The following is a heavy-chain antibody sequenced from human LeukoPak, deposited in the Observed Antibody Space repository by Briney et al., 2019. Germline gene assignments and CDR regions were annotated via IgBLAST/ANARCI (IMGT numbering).Heavy chain of an antibody. V-gene: IGHV3-48*01. CDR3: ARDSSPDY. Sequence: PGGPLRLSCAASGFTFSRYSMNWVRQAPGKGLDWVSYISSSSSTIYYADSVRGRFTISRDNAQNSLFLQMNSLRAEDTAVYYCARDSSPDYWGQGTLVTVSS. D-gene: IGHD6-13*01. CDR2: ISSSSSTI. J-gene: IGHJ4*02. CDR1: GFTFSRYS.